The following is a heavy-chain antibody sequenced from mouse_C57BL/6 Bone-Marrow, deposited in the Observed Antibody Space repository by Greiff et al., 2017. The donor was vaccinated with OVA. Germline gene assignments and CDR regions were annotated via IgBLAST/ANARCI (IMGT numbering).Heavy chain of an antibody. CDR1: GFNIKNTY. CDR2: IDPANGNT. V-gene: IGHV14-3*01. CDR3: ARTIYGSSSLTGSEAMDY. Sequence: EVQLQESVAELVRPGASVKLSCTASGFNIKNTYMHWVKQRPEQGLEWIGRIDPANGNTKYAPKFQGKATITADTSSNPAYLQLSSLTSEDTAIYYCARTIYGSSSLTGSEAMDYWGQGTSVTVSA. J-gene: IGHJ4*01. D-gene: IGHD1-1*01.